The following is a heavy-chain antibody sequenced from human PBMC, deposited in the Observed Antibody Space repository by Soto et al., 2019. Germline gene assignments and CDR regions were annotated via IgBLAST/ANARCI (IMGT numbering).Heavy chain of an antibody. Sequence: SETLSLTCTVSGGSISSYYRSWIRQPPGKGLEWIGYIYYSGSTNYNPSLKSRVTISVDTSKNQFSLKLSSVTAADTAVYYCASSNIAATGFYYYGMDVWGRGTTVTVSS. CDR3: ASSNIAATGFYYYGMDV. CDR1: GGSISSYY. CDR2: IYYSGST. D-gene: IGHD6-13*01. V-gene: IGHV4-59*01. J-gene: IGHJ6*02.